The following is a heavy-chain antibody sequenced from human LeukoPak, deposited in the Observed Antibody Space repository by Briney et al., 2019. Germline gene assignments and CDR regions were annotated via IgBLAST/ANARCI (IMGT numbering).Heavy chain of an antibody. Sequence: GGSLRLSCAVSGFGVSDNYMTWVRQAPGRGLEWVSILYSAGATYYTYSVRGRFSISRDSSKNAVFLQMNSLRAEDTAVYYCASGAPGVRKFYSDPFHNWGQGTLVTVSS. CDR2: LYSAGAT. D-gene: IGHD2-15*01. CDR3: ASGAPGVRKFYSDPFHN. J-gene: IGHJ4*02. V-gene: IGHV3-53*01. CDR1: GFGVSDNY.